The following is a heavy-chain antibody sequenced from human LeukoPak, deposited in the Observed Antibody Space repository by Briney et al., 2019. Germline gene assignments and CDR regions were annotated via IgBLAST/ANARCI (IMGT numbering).Heavy chain of an antibody. CDR1: GFTFSSYW. V-gene: IGHV3-7*01. Sequence: GGPLRLSCAASGFTFSSYWMSWVRQAPGKGLEWVANIKQDGSEKYYVDSVKGRFTFSRDNAKNSLYLQMNSLRAEDTAVYYCARCGGDCYSGFDYWGQGTLVTVSS. D-gene: IGHD2-21*02. CDR3: ARCGGDCYSGFDY. J-gene: IGHJ4*02. CDR2: IKQDGSEK.